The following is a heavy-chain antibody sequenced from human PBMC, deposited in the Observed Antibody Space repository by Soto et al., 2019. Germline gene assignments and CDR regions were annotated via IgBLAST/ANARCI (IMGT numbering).Heavy chain of an antibody. D-gene: IGHD6-19*01. CDR3: ARGPGIAVAGTVYFDY. CDR1: GFTFSSYS. J-gene: IGHJ4*02. V-gene: IGHV3-21*01. Sequence: PGGSLRLSCAASGFTFSSYSMNWVRQAPGKGLEWVSSISSSSSYIYYADSVKGRFTISRDNAKNSLYLQMNSLRAEDTAVYYCARGPGIAVAGTVYFDYWGQGTLVTVSS. CDR2: ISSSSSYI.